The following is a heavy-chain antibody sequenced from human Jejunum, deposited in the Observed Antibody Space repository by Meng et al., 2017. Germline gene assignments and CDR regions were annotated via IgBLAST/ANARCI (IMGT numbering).Heavy chain of an antibody. CDR3: ARGAIGTRPFDY. Sequence: QGPLEESGPGRFEPSGTLSLTCAVSGDSISTNWWNWVRQPPGKGLEWIGEIYHSGAFNYNPSLRRRVTISVDKSKNQVSLKLDSLTAADTAVYYCARGAIGTRPFDYWGQGTLVTVSS. D-gene: IGHD2-21*01. V-gene: IGHV4-4*02. CDR1: GDSISTNW. CDR2: IYHSGAF. J-gene: IGHJ4*02.